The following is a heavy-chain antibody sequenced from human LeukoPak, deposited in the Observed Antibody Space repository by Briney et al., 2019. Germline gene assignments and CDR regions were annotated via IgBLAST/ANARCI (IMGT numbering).Heavy chain of an antibody. CDR2: MSSDGSNK. V-gene: IGHV3-33*05. CDR3: AREDQYDIRTDRVVDY. J-gene: IGHJ4*02. CDR1: GFTFRRYA. D-gene: IGHD3-22*01. Sequence: PGRSLRLSCEASGFTFRRYAMHWVRQTPGKGLEWVAIMSSDGSNKYYVDSVKGRFTISRDNSKNTLYLQMNSLRAEDTAVYYCAREDQYDIRTDRVVDYWGQGTLVIVSS.